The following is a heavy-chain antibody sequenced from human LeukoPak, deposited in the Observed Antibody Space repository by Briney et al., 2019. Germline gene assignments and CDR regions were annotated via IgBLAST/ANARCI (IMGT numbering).Heavy chain of an antibody. J-gene: IGHJ3*02. CDR3: ARPNCGGDCYPVNDAFDI. CDR1: GYRFTSYW. V-gene: IGHV5-51*01. D-gene: IGHD2-21*02. Sequence: GESLKISFKGSGYRFTSYWIGWVRPMPGKGLEWMGIIYPGDSDTRYSPSFQGQVTISADKSISTAYLQWSSLKASDTAMYYCARPNCGGDCYPVNDAFDIWGQGTMVTVSS. CDR2: IYPGDSDT.